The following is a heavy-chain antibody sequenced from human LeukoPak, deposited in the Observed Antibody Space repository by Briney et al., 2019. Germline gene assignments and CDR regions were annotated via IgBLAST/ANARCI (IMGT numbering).Heavy chain of an antibody. J-gene: IGHJ1*01. CDR2: ISGSGGST. V-gene: IGHV3-23*01. CDR1: GFTFSRYA. Sequence: GGSLRLSCAASGFTFSRYAMSWVRQAPGKGLEWVSAISGSGGSTYYADSVRGRFTISRDNSMNTLHLQMNSLRAEDTAVYYCASVPFVVIIGEYFQHWGQGTLVTVSS. CDR3: ASVPFVVIIGEYFQH. D-gene: IGHD3-22*01.